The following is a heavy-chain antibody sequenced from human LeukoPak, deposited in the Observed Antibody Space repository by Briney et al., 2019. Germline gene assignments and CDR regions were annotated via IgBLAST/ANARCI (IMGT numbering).Heavy chain of an antibody. D-gene: IGHD3-3*01. CDR1: GGTFSSYA. Sequence: ASVKVSCKASGGTFSSYAISWVRQAPGQGLEWMGGIIPIFGTANYAQKFQGRVTITADESTSTAYMELSSLRSGDTAVYYCARAGDPTISGTLDWGQGTLVTVSS. V-gene: IGHV1-69*13. CDR3: ARAGDPTISGTLD. CDR2: IIPIFGTA. J-gene: IGHJ4*02.